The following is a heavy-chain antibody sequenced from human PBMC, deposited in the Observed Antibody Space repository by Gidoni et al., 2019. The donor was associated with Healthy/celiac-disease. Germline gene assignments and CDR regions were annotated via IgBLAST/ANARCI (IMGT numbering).Heavy chain of an antibody. D-gene: IGHD2-21*02. V-gene: IGHV3-33*01. CDR1: GFTFSSYG. CDR3: ARDCTRKGGGDCGRDWYFDL. Sequence: QVQLVESGGGVVQPGRSLRLSCAASGFTFSSYGMHWVRQAPGKGLEWVAVIWYDGSNKYYADSVKGRFTISRDNSKNTLYLQMNSLRAEDTAVYYCARDCTRKGGGDCGRDWYFDLWGRGTLVTVSS. J-gene: IGHJ2*01. CDR2: IWYDGSNK.